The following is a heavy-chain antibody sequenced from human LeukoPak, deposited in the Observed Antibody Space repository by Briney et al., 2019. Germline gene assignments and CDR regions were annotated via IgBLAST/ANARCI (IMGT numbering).Heavy chain of an antibody. J-gene: IGHJ5*02. CDR2: VIPIFGTA. Sequence: SVKVSCKASGGPFSNYAINWVRRAPGQGLEWMGGVIPIFGTANYAQKFQGRVTIAADESTSTAYMELSSLTFEDTAVYYCAVVSAAMGPDFNWFDPWGQGTLVTVSS. V-gene: IGHV1-69*13. CDR1: GGPFSNYA. D-gene: IGHD2-2*01. CDR3: AVVSAAMGPDFNWFDP.